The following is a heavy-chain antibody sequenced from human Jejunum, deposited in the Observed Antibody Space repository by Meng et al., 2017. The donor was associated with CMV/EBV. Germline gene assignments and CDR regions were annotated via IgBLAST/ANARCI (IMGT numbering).Heavy chain of an antibody. D-gene: IGHD6-19*01. Sequence: KASGYSFSDYDIHWMRQTPGHGLEWMGWMNPRGGNTGYAQKFQGRVTITRDTSISTAFMELSSLTSDDSGVYYCARKRAVTGGVWFDPWGQGTLVTVSS. CDR3: ARKRAVTGGVWFDP. V-gene: IGHV1-8*03. CDR2: MNPRGGNT. CDR1: GYSFSDYD. J-gene: IGHJ5*02.